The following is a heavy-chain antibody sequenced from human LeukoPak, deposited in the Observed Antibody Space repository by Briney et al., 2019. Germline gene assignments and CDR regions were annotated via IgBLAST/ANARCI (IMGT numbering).Heavy chain of an antibody. J-gene: IGHJ4*02. CDR2: ISSSSSTI. Sequence: GGSLRLSCAASGFTVSSNYMSWVRQAPGKGLEWVSYISSSSSTIYYADSVKGRFTISRDNAKNSLYLQMNSLRAEDTAVYYCARIVTFDYWGQGTLVTVSS. CDR1: GFTVSSNY. CDR3: ARIVTFDY. D-gene: IGHD2-21*02. V-gene: IGHV3-48*01.